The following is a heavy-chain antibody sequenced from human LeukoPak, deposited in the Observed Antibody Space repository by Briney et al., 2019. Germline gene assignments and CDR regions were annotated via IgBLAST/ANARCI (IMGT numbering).Heavy chain of an antibody. D-gene: IGHD5-18*01. CDR3: AREGSEGYLFDY. V-gene: IGHV6-1*01. CDR1: GDSVSSSSAA. J-gene: IGHJ4*02. CDR2: TYYRSKWYN. Sequence: SQTLSLTCAISGDSVSSSSAAWSWIRQPPSRGLEWLGRTYYRSKWYNDYAVSVKSRITINPDTSKNQFSLQLNSMTPEDTAVYYCAREGSEGYLFDYWGQGTLVTVSS.